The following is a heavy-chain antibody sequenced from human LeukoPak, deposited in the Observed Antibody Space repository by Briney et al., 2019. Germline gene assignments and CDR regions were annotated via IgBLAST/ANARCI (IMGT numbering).Heavy chain of an antibody. CDR2: INPDGSGK. Sequence: PGGSLRLSCAASGFTFNSYVMSWVRQAPGKGLEWVANINPDGSGKYYVDSVKGRFSISRDSAKSSLYLQMNSLRAEDTAVYYCARGIHNSCDYWGQGALVTVSS. D-gene: IGHD6-6*01. J-gene: IGHJ4*02. V-gene: IGHV3-7*05. CDR3: ARGIHNSCDY. CDR1: GFTFNSYV.